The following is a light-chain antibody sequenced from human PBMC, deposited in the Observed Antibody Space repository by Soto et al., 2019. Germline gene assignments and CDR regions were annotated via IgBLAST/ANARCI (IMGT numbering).Light chain of an antibody. CDR2: DVS. J-gene: IGLJ2*01. CDR3: SSYAGSNNVV. Sequence: QSVLTQPPSASGSPGQSVTISCTGTSSDVGGYNYVSWYQQHPGNAPKLMIYDVSKRPSGVPDRFSGSNSGNTASLTVSGLQADDEADYYCSSYAGSNNVVFGGGTKLTVL. CDR1: SSDVGGYNY. V-gene: IGLV2-8*01.